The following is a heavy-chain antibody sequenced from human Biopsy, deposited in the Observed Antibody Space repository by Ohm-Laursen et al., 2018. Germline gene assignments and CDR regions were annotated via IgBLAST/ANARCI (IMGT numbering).Heavy chain of an antibody. D-gene: IGHD3-10*01. Sequence: SSVKVSCKTSGYTFTSYEINWVRQATGQGLEWMGWMNPNSGNTGYAQKFQGRVTMTRNTSISTAYMEVSSLRSEDTAVYYCARGRNPVWFGEDLDYWGQGTPVTVSS. V-gene: IGHV1-8*01. CDR3: ARGRNPVWFGEDLDY. CDR1: GYTFTSYE. CDR2: MNPNSGNT. J-gene: IGHJ4*02.